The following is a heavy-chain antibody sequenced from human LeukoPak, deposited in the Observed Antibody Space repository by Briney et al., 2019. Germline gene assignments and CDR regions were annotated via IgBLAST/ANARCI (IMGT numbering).Heavy chain of an antibody. Sequence: TLSLTCTVSGGSTSSGSYYWSWIRQPPGKALEWLARIDWDDDKYYSTSLKTRLTISKDTSKNQVVLTMTNMDPVDTATYYCARIRAVAGPFDYWGQGTLVTVSS. CDR2: IDWDDDK. V-gene: IGHV2-70*11. J-gene: IGHJ4*02. CDR3: ARIRAVAGPFDY. CDR1: GGSTSSGSYY. D-gene: IGHD6-19*01.